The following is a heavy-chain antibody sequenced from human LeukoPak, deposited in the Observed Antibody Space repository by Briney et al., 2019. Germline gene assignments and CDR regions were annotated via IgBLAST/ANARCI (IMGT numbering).Heavy chain of an antibody. V-gene: IGHV4-30-4*08. CDR2: IYYSGST. CDR1: GGSFSGYY. J-gene: IGHJ6*03. CDR3: ARVGEDDFSHYYYYMDV. Sequence: SETLSLTCAVYGGSFSGYYWSWIRQPPGKGLEWIGYIYYSGSTYYNPSLKSRVTISVDTSKNQFSLKLSSVTAADTAVYYCARVGEDDFSHYYYYMDVWGKGTTVTVSS. D-gene: IGHD3-3*01.